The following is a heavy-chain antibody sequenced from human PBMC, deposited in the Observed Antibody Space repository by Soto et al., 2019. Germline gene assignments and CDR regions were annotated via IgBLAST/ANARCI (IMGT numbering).Heavy chain of an antibody. CDR3: ARIIRHYGSGSYPNYYYYYGMDV. V-gene: IGHV3-48*02. D-gene: IGHD3-10*01. J-gene: IGHJ6*02. CDR1: GFPFDDYA. CDR2: ISSNSSSI. Sequence: VGSLRLSCVASGFPFDDYAMHWVRHAPGKGLEWVSYISSNSSSIYYADSVKGRFTISRDNAKNSLYLQMNSLRDEDTAVYYCARIIRHYGSGSYPNYYYYYGMDVWGQGTTVTVS.